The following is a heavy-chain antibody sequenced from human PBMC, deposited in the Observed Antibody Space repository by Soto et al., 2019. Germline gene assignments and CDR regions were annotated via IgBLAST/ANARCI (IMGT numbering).Heavy chain of an antibody. J-gene: IGHJ3*01. Sequence: QITLKESGPTLVKPTQTLTLTCTFSGFSLSTTGVAVGWIRQSPGKALEWIALVYWDDDKRYSLSLKSRLTTTKDTSKNQVVLTMPTIDPVDTATYYCADSIGGGYVYAFDVWGQGTMVTVSS. CDR2: VYWDDDK. CDR1: GFSLSTTGVA. CDR3: ADSIGGGYVYAFDV. D-gene: IGHD3-16*01. V-gene: IGHV2-5*02.